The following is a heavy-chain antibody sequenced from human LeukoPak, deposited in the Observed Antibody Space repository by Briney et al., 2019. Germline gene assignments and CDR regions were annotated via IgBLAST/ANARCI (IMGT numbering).Heavy chain of an antibody. V-gene: IGHV3-64*01. CDR2: ISSNGGST. D-gene: IGHD3-10*01. J-gene: IGHJ4*02. Sequence: GGSLRLSCAASGFTFSSYAMHWVRQAPGKGLEYVSAISSNGGSTYYANSVKGRFTISRDNSKNTLYLQMGSLRAEDMAVYYCARGTVYGSGSYRWPPRPPTSSNPPIYWGQGTLVTVSS. CDR1: GFTFSSYA. CDR3: ARGTVYGSGSYRWPPRPPTSSNPPIY.